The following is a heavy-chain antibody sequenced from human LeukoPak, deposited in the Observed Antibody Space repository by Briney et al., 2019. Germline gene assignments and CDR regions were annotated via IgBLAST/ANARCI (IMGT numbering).Heavy chain of an antibody. Sequence: PGGSLRLSCAASGFTFSSYAMSWVRHAPVKGLECVSAISGSGGSTYYGDSVKGRFTISRDNSKNTLYLQMNSLRADDTAVYYCAKLMGYSSSWLDPWGQGTLVTVSS. D-gene: IGHD6-13*01. CDR1: GFTFSSYA. CDR2: ISGSGGST. CDR3: AKLMGYSSSWLDP. V-gene: IGHV3-23*01. J-gene: IGHJ5*02.